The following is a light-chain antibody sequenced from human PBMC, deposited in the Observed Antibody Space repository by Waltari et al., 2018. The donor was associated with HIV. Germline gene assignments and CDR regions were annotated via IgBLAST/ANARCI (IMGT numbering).Light chain of an antibody. J-gene: IGLJ3*02. CDR2: QDT. Sequence: SFELPPPPSVSVSPGQTARITCSGDALPKQFAYWYQQKPGQAPVLIIYQDTERPAGIPERFSGSSSGTRVTLTVSGVQAEDEADYYCQSADSSGTWVFGGGTKLTVL. CDR3: QSADSSGTWV. V-gene: IGLV3-25*03. CDR1: ALPKQF.